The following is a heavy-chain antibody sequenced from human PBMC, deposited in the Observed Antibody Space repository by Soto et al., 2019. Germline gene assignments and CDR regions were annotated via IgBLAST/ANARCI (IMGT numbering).Heavy chain of an antibody. CDR3: ARGLWSFDY. J-gene: IGHJ4*02. CDR2: IWYDGGNK. D-gene: IGHD5-18*01. CDR1: GFTFSSYG. V-gene: IGHV3-33*01. Sequence: QVQLVESGGGVVQPGRSLRLSCAASGFTFSSYGMHWVRQAPGKGLEWVAVIWYDGGNKYYADSVKGRFTISRDNSKNTPYLQMNSLRAEDTAVYYCARGLWSFDYWGQGTLVSVSS.